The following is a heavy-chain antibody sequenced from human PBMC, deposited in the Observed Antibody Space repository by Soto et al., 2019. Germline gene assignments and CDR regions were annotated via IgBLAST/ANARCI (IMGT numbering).Heavy chain of an antibody. CDR1: GGTFSSYT. CDR2: IIPILGIA. V-gene: IGHV1-69*04. Sequence: SVKVSCKASGGTFSSYTISWVRQAPGQGLEWMGRIIPILGIANYAQKFQGRVTITADKSTSTAYMELSSLRSEDTAVYYCARDLRVGYYDSSGYLEAGMDVWGQGTTVTVSS. CDR3: ARDLRVGYYDSSGYLEAGMDV. D-gene: IGHD3-22*01. J-gene: IGHJ6*02.